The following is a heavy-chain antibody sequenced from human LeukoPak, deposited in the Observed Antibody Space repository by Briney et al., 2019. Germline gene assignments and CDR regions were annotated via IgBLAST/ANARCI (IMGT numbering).Heavy chain of an antibody. CDR1: GGSISSGSYY. Sequence: SETLSLTCTVAGGSISSGSYYWSWIRQPAGKGLEWIGRIYTSGSTNYNPSLKSRVTISVDTSKNQFSLKLSSVTAADTAVYYCARAVGDYDILTGHPRDWFDPWGQGTLVTVSS. CDR3: ARAVGDYDILTGHPRDWFDP. CDR2: IYTSGST. D-gene: IGHD3-9*01. J-gene: IGHJ5*02. V-gene: IGHV4-61*02.